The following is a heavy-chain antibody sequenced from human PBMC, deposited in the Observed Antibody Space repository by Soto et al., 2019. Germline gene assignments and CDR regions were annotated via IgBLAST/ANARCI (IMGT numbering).Heavy chain of an antibody. CDR3: ARSNNGMDV. CDR2: IKSDGSST. CDR1: GFTFSNYW. V-gene: IGHV3-74*01. Sequence: EVQLVESGGGLVQPGGSLRLSCAASGFTFSNYWMHWVRQAPGKGLVWVSRIKSDGSSTNYADSVKGRFTSSRDNAKNTLYLQLNSLRVEDTAVYYCARSNNGMDVWGQGTTVTVSS. J-gene: IGHJ6*02.